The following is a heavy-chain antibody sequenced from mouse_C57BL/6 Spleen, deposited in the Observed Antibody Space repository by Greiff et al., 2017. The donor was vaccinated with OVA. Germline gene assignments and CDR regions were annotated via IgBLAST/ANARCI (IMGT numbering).Heavy chain of an antibody. J-gene: IGHJ4*01. CDR3: ASGGYYEDYYAMDY. D-gene: IGHD2-3*01. CDR1: GFTFSDYG. CDR2: ISSGSSTI. Sequence: EVKLMESGGGLVKPGGSLKLSCAASGFTFSDYGMHWVRQAPEKGLEWVAYISSGSSTIYYADTVKGRFTISRDNAKNTLFLQMTSLRSEDTAMYYCASGGYYEDYYAMDYRGQGASVTVSS. V-gene: IGHV5-17*01.